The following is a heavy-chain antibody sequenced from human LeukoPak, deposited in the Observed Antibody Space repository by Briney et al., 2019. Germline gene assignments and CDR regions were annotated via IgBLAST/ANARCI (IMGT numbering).Heavy chain of an antibody. CDR3: ARQKQSHGNFDY. Sequence: GGSLRLSCAASGFTVSSYAMHWVRQPIGKGLEWVSALGIAGDAFYPGSVKGRFTISRENAKNSLYLQMNSLRAEDTAMYYCARQKQSHGNFDYWGQGTLVTVSS. V-gene: IGHV3-13*01. CDR1: GFTVSSYA. CDR2: LGIAGDA. D-gene: IGHD1-26*01. J-gene: IGHJ4*02.